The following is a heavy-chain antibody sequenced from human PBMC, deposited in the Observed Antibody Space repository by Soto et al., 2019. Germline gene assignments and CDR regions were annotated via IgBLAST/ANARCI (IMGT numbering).Heavy chain of an antibody. V-gene: IGHV3-64D*08. CDR3: VKDRCSSTSCYAPWDY. CDR2: ISSNGGST. J-gene: IGHJ4*02. D-gene: IGHD2-2*01. Sequence: GGSLRLSCSASGFTFSSYAMHWVRQAPGKGLEYVSAISSNGGSTYYADSVKGRFTISRDNSKNTLYLQMSSLRAEDTAVYYCVKDRCSSTSCYAPWDYWGQGTLVTVSS. CDR1: GFTFSSYA.